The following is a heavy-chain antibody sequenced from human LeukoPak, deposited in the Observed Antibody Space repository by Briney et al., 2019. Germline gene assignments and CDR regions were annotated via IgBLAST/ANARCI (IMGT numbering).Heavy chain of an antibody. Sequence: PSETLSLTCTVSGGSISSGGYYWSWIRQHPGKGLEWIGYIYYSGSTYYNPSLKSRVTISVDTSKNQFSLKLSSVTAADTAVYYCARATPSHYYYYMDVWGKGTTVTVSS. CDR3: ARATPSHYYYYMDV. V-gene: IGHV4-31*03. CDR1: GGSISSGGYY. J-gene: IGHJ6*03. CDR2: IYYSGST.